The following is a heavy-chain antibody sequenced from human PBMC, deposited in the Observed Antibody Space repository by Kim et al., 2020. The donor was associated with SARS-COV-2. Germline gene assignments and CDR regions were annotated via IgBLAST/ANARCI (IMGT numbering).Heavy chain of an antibody. Sequence: GGSLRLSCAASGFTFSSYSMNWVRQAPGKGLEWVSSISSSSSYIYYADSVKGRFTISRDNAKNSLYLQMNSLRAEDTAVYYCAREERGSGSYYNPGYYYYGMDVWGQGTTVTVSS. D-gene: IGHD3-10*01. CDR2: ISSSSSYI. CDR1: GFTFSSYS. J-gene: IGHJ6*02. CDR3: AREERGSGSYYNPGYYYYGMDV. V-gene: IGHV3-21*04.